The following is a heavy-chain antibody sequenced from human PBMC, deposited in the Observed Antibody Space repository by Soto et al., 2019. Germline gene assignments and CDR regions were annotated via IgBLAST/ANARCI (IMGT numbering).Heavy chain of an antibody. CDR2: ISYDGINE. CDR3: ARDRLRLGELSLIGYFDY. D-gene: IGHD3-16*02. V-gene: IGHV3-30*15. CDR1: GITFTSYS. J-gene: IGHJ4*02. Sequence: GGSLRLSCYASGITFTSYSKHSVRLAPGKGLEWVAVISYDGINEYYADSVKGRFTISRDNSKNTLFLQMSSLRVGDSAVYYCARDRLRLGELSLIGYFDYWGQGT.